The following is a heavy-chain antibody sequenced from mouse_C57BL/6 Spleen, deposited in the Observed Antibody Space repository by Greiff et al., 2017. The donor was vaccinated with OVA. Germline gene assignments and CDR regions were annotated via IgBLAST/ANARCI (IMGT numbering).Heavy chain of an antibody. CDR2: IYPGSGST. CDR1: GYTFTSYW. J-gene: IGHJ3*01. Sequence: QVQLQQPGAELVKPGASVKMSCKASGYTFTSYWITWVKQRPGQGLEWIGDIYPGSGSTNYNEKFKSKATLTVDTSSSTAYMQLSSLRSEDSAVDYCARTGLDYGYDAWFAYWGQGTLVTVSA. CDR3: ARTGLDYGYDAWFAY. V-gene: IGHV1-55*01. D-gene: IGHD2-2*01.